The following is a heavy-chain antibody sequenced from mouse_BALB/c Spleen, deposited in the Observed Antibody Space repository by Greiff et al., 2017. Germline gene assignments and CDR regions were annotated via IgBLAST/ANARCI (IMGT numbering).Heavy chain of an antibody. Sequence: EVQGVESGGGLVQPGGSMKLSCVASGFTFSNYWMNWVRQSPEKGLEWVAEIRLKSNNYATHYAESVKGRITISRDDSKSSVYLQMNNLRAEDTGIYYCTRNYGSSWFAYWGQGTLVTVSA. CDR1: GFTFSNYW. CDR3: TRNYGSSWFAY. J-gene: IGHJ3*01. D-gene: IGHD1-1*01. V-gene: IGHV6-6*02. CDR2: IRLKSNNYAT.